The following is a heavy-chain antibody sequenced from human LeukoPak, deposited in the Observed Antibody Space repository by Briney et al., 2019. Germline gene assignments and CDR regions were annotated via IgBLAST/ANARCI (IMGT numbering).Heavy chain of an antibody. D-gene: IGHD6-13*01. V-gene: IGHV3-21*01. CDR1: GFTFSNFP. CDR2: IVGSSST. Sequence: PGESLRLSCAASGFTFSNFPMTWVRQAPGKGLEWVSSIVGSSSTYYADSLKGRFTISRDNAKNSLYLQMNSLRAEDTAVYYCARIGAGSSRDYWGQGTLVTVSS. J-gene: IGHJ4*02. CDR3: ARIGAGSSRDY.